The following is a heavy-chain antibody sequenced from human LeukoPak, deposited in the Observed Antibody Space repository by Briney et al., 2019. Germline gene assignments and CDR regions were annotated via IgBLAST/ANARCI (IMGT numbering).Heavy chain of an antibody. CDR3: ARDPTYRDAFDI. CDR1: GGSISSGSYY. J-gene: IGHJ3*02. V-gene: IGHV4-61*02. CDR2: IYTSGRT. D-gene: IGHD2-2*01. Sequence: SSETLSLTCTVSGGSISSGSYYWRWIRQPAGKGLVWIGRIYTSGRTNYNPSLKSRLTISVDKSKNQFSLKLSSVTAADTAVYYCARDPTYRDAFDIWGQGTMVTVSS.